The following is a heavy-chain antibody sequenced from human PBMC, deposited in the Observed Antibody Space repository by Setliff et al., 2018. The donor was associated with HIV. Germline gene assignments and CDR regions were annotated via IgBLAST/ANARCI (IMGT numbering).Heavy chain of an antibody. J-gene: IGHJ4*02. D-gene: IGHD2-8*01. CDR2: INSDGSDT. CDR3: AKDRVGNCINGVCYTPDY. CDR1: GFTFSSYW. Sequence: LRLSCAASGFTFSSYWMHWVRQAPGKGLVWVSRINSDGSDTRYADSVKGRFTISRDNAKNTLYLQMNSLRAEDTAVYYCAKDRVGNCINGVCYTPDYWGQGTLVTVSS. V-gene: IGHV3-74*01.